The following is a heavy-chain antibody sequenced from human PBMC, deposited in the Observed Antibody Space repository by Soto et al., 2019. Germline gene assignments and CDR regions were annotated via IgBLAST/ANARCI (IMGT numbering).Heavy chain of an antibody. J-gene: IGHJ3*02. CDR2: ISAYNGNT. D-gene: IGHD3-9*01. CDR1: GYTFTSYY. Sequence: GASVKVSCKTSGYTFTSYYIHWVRQAPGQGLEWMGWISAYNGNTNYAQKLQGRVTMTTDTSTSTAYMELRSLRSDDTAVYYCARDLDILTGYYRDDAFDIWGQGTMVTVSS. CDR3: ARDLDILTGYYRDDAFDI. V-gene: IGHV1-18*04.